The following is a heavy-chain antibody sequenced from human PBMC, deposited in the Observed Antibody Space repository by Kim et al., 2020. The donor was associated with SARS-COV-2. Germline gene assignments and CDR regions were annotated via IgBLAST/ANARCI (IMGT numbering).Heavy chain of an antibody. CDR3: ARDQGIRIAVAGKTRDYYYCYGMDV. V-gene: IGHV6-1*01. J-gene: IGHJ6*02. D-gene: IGHD6-19*01. CDR2: TYYRSKWYN. CDR1: GDSVSSNSAA. Sequence: SQTLSLTCAISGDSVSSNSAAWNWIRQSPSRGLEWLGRTYYRSKWYNDYAVSVKSRITINPDTSKNQFSLQLNSVTPEDTAVYYCARDQGIRIAVAGKTRDYYYCYGMDVWGQGTTVTVSS.